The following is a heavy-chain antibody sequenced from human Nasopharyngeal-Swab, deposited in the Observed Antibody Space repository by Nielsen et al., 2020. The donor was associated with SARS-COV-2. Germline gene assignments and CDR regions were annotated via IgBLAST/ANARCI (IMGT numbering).Heavy chain of an antibody. D-gene: IGHD2-15*01. J-gene: IGHJ2*01. Sequence: LSLTCAASVFTISSYDMHWVRQATGKGLEWVSAIGTAGDPYYPGSVKGRFTISRENAKNSLYLQMNSLRAGDTAVYYCARGEATRNSWYFDLCGRGTLVTVSS. CDR3: ARGEATRNSWYFDL. CDR2: IGTAGDP. V-gene: IGHV3-13*05. CDR1: VFTISSYD.